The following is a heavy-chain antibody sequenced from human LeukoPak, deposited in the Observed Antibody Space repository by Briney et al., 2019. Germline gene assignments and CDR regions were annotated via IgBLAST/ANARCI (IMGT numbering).Heavy chain of an antibody. J-gene: IGHJ4*02. Sequence: PSETLSRTCTVSGGSISSSSYYWGWIRPPPGQGLEWIGSIYYSGNTYYNPSLKSRVTMSVDTSNNQLSLMMTSVTAADTAVFYCARTPQGDNYDYWGQAHLLTVSS. CDR3: ARTPQGDNYDY. D-gene: IGHD1-26*01. CDR2: IYYSGNT. V-gene: IGHV4-39*07. CDR1: GGSISSSSYY.